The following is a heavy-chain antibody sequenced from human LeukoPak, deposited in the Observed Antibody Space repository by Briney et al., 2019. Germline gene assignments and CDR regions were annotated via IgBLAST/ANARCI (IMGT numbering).Heavy chain of an antibody. J-gene: IGHJ3*02. CDR2: IYYSGST. V-gene: IGHV4-59*12. CDR3: ASPKTLATPGNDAFDI. Sequence: NTSETLSLTCTVSGGSISSYYWSWIRQPPGKGLEWIGYIYYSGSTNYNPSLKSRVTISVDKSKNQFSLKLSSVTAADTAVYYCASPKTLATPGNDAFDIWGQGTMVTVSS. CDR1: GGSISSYY. D-gene: IGHD1-1*01.